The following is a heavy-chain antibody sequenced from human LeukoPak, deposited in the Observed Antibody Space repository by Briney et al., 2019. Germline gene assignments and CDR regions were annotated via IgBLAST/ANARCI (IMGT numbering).Heavy chain of an antibody. J-gene: IGHJ3*02. Sequence: GGSLRLSCAASGFTFRDYYMSWIRQAPGKGLEGVPYISSSGSTIYYADSVKGRFSISRDNAKNSLYLQMNSMRAEDTAVYYCARGGRDEDTAMVLDAFDIWGQGTMVTVSS. CDR3: ARGGRDEDTAMVLDAFDI. V-gene: IGHV3-11*01. CDR1: GFTFRDYY. D-gene: IGHD5-18*01. CDR2: ISSSGSTI.